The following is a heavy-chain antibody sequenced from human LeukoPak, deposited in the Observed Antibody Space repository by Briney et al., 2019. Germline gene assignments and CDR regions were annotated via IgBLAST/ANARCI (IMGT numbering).Heavy chain of an antibody. D-gene: IGHD6-19*01. J-gene: IGHJ2*01. CDR1: GYTFTGYY. CDR3: ARYSSGWYFDL. CDR2: INPNSGGT. V-gene: IGHV1-2*02. Sequence: ASVKVSCKTSGYTFTGYYMHWVRQAPGQGLEWMGWINPNSGGTNYAQKFQGRVTMTRDASISTAYMELTRLRSDDTAGYYCARYSSGWYFDLWGRGTLVTVSS.